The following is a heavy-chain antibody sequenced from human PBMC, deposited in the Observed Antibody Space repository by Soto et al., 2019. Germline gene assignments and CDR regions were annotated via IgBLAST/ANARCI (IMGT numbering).Heavy chain of an antibody. V-gene: IGHV3-11*01. Sequence: QVQLAESGGGLVKSGGSLTLSCSTSGFFFTDYFMSWIRQAPGKGLEWVSYISPSGDVTHYADSVKGRFTISRDNTKNSLFLQMSSLRDDDTAVYYCARQLERSVAAASHWGQGTRVSVSS. CDR1: GFFFTDYF. CDR3: ARQLERSVAAASH. D-gene: IGHD6-25*01. J-gene: IGHJ4*02. CDR2: ISPSGDVT.